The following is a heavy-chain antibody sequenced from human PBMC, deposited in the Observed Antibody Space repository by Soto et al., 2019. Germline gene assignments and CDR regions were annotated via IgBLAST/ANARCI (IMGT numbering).Heavy chain of an antibody. D-gene: IGHD3-9*01. CDR1: GFTFSGSA. CDR3: TRRDYYFILTGSRQDY. V-gene: IGHV3-73*01. CDR2: IRSKANSYAT. Sequence: EVQLVESGGGLVQPGGSLKLSCAASGFTFSGSAMHWVRQASGKGLEWVGRIRSKANSYATAYAASLKGRFTICRDYSKKRAYRQMRSLKPEYTALYYCTRRDYYFILTGSRQDYWGQGTLVTVSS. J-gene: IGHJ4*02.